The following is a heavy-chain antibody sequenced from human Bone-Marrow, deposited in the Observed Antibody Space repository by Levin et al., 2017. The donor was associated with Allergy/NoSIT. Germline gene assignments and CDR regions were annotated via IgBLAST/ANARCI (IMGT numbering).Heavy chain of an antibody. Sequence: ASVKVSCKASGYRFVSHGISWVRRAPGQGLEWMGWISAYNGKTDYAQSLQGRLTMTTDTPTSTAYLEVTSLTSDHTAVHYCARASGSGSPQYYYYMDVWGKGTTVTVSS. V-gene: IGHV1-18*01. D-gene: IGHD3-10*01. CDR3: ARASGSGSPQYYYYMDV. J-gene: IGHJ6*03. CDR2: ISAYNGKT. CDR1: GYRFVSHG.